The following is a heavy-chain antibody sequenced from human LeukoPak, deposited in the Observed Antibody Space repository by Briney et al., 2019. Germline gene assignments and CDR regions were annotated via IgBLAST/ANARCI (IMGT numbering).Heavy chain of an antibody. J-gene: IGHJ6*02. CDR3: ASSSSSQQYGMDV. D-gene: IGHD6-6*01. V-gene: IGHV4-34*01. CDR2: INHSGST. Sequence: SETLSLTCAVYGGSFSGYYWSWIRQPPGKGLEWIGEINHSGSTNYNPSLKSRVTISVDTSKNQFSLKLSSVTAADTAVYYCASSSSSQQYGMDVWGQGTTVTVSS. CDR1: GGSFSGYY.